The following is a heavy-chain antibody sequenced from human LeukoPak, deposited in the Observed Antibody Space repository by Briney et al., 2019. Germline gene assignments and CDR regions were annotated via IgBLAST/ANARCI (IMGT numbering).Heavy chain of an antibody. V-gene: IGHV1-18*01. Sequence: ASVKVSCKASGYTFTSYGISWVRQAPGQGLEWMGWISAYNGNTNYAQKLQGRVTMTTDTSTSTAYMELRSLRSDDTAVYYCAREWLYYYDSSGYLHYYYYYMDVWGKGTTVTVSS. CDR2: ISAYNGNT. J-gene: IGHJ6*03. CDR3: AREWLYYYDSSGYLHYYYYYMDV. D-gene: IGHD3-22*01. CDR1: GYTFTSYG.